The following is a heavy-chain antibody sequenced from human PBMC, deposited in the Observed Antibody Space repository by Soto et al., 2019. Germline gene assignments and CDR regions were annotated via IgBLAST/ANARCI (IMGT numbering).Heavy chain of an antibody. CDR1: ARSLSSGDYC. J-gene: IGHJ3*02. CDR3: ARGRVTIFGVVTPDAFDI. Sequence: SETLSLTCTVSARSLSSGDYCWRWIRPPPGKGLEWIGYIYYSGSTYYNPSLKSRVTISVDTSKNQFSLKLSSVTAADTAVYYCARGRVTIFGVVTPDAFDIWGQGTMVTVSS. V-gene: IGHV4-30-4*01. CDR2: IYYSGST. D-gene: IGHD3-3*01.